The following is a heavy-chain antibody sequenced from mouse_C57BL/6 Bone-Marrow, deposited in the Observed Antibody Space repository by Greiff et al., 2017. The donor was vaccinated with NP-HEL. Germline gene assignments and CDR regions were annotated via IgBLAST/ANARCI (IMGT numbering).Heavy chain of an antibody. V-gene: IGHV1-81*01. Sequence: LVESGAELARPGASVKLSCKASGYTFTSYGISWVKQRTGQGLEWIGEIYPRSGNTYYNEKFKGKATLTADKSSSTAYMELRSLTSEDSAVYFCARSGYYGYFDVWGTGTTVTVSS. CDR3: ARSGYYGYFDV. J-gene: IGHJ1*03. D-gene: IGHD2-2*01. CDR1: GYTFTSYG. CDR2: IYPRSGNT.